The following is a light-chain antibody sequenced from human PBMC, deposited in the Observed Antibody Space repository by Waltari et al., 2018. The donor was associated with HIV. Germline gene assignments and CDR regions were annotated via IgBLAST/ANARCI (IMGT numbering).Light chain of an antibody. V-gene: IGKV1-17*01. J-gene: IGKJ1*01. CDR1: QGIRSD. CDR2: GGS. Sequence: DIQMTQSPSSLSASVGARVTITCRASQGIRSDLAWYQQKPGKAPKRLLYGGSTLQSGIPSRFSGSGSGTEFTLTISSLQPEDFATYYCQQYINYPRTFGQGTKVDIK. CDR3: QQYINYPRT.